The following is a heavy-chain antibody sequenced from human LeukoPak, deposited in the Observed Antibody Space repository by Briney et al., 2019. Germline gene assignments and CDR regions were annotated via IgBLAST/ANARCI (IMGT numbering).Heavy chain of an antibody. D-gene: IGHD3-22*01. Sequence: GESLKISCKGSGYSFTSYWIGWVHQMPGKGLEWTGIIYPGDSDTRYSPSFQGQVTMSADKSISTAYLQWSSLKASDTAMYYCARYPYYYDSSGYYYDHWGQGTLVTVSS. CDR1: GYSFTSYW. CDR2: IYPGDSDT. V-gene: IGHV5-51*07. J-gene: IGHJ5*02. CDR3: ARYPYYYDSSGYYYDH.